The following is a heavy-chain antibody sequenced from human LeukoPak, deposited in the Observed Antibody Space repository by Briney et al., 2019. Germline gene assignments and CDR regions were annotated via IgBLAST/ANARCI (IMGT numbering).Heavy chain of an antibody. Sequence: SVKVSCKASGGTFSSYAISWVRQAPGQGLERMGRIIPILGIANYAQKFQGRVTITADKSTSTAYMELSSLRSEDTAVYYCPPYPREMTTILPPFDYWGQGTLVTVSS. CDR2: IIPILGIA. J-gene: IGHJ4*02. V-gene: IGHV1-69*04. CDR1: GGTFSSYA. D-gene: IGHD5-24*01. CDR3: PPYPREMTTILPPFDY.